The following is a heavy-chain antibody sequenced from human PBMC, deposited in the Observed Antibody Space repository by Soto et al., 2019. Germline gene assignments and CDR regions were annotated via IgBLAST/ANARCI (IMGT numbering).Heavy chain of an antibody. V-gene: IGHV3-23*01. Sequence: GGSLRLSCAASEFTFSHNVMTCVRQAPGKGLEWVSSINANGANTFYADSVKGRFTISRDNSKSTLYLQMSSLRAEDTAMYYCAKDLNSGYRSFDYWGQGTQVTVSS. CDR3: AKDLNSGYRSFDY. J-gene: IGHJ4*02. CDR2: INANGANT. CDR1: EFTFSHNV. D-gene: IGHD5-12*01.